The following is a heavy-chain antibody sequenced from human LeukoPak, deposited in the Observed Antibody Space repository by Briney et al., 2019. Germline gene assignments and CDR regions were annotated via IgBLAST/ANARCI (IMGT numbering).Heavy chain of an antibody. CDR2: IRYDGSNK. V-gene: IGHV3-30*02. CDR1: GFTFSSYG. J-gene: IGHJ4*02. D-gene: IGHD3-3*01. Sequence: PGGSLRLSCAASGFTFSSYGMHWVRQAPGKGLEWVAFIRYDGSNKYYADSVKGRFTISRDNSKNTLYLQMNSLRAEDTAVYYCAKDPDHVYYDFWSGPYYFDYWGQGTLVTVSS. CDR3: AKDPDHVYYDFWSGPYYFDY.